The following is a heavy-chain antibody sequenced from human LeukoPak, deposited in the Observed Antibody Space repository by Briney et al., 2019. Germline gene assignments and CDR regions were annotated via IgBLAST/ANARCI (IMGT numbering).Heavy chain of an antibody. J-gene: IGHJ4*02. CDR3: ARGDIDDSSGFNFDY. V-gene: IGHV1-69*04. D-gene: IGHD3-22*01. CDR2: IIPILGIA. CDR1: GGTFSSYA. Sequence: SVKVSCKASGGTFSSYAISWVRQAPGQGLEWMGRIIPILGIANYAQKFQGRVTITADKSTSTAYMELSSLRSEDTPVYYCARGDIDDSSGFNFDYWGQGTLVTVSS.